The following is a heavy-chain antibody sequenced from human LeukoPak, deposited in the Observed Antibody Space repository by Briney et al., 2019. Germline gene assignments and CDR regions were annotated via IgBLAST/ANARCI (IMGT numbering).Heavy chain of an antibody. V-gene: IGHV1-2*02. CDR1: GYTFTGYY. J-gene: IGHJ6*02. Sequence: ASVKVSCKASGYTFTGYYMHWVRQAPGQGLEWMGWINPNSGGTNYAQKFQGRVTMTRDTSISTAYMELSRLRSDDAAVYYCAGPRDYYYYYGMDVWGQGTTVTVSS. CDR2: INPNSGGT. CDR3: AGPRDYYYYYGMDV.